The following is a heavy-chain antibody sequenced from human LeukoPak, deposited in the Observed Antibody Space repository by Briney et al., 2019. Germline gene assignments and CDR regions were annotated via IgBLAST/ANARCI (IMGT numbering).Heavy chain of an antibody. J-gene: IGHJ3*02. D-gene: IGHD3-22*01. CDR1: GFTFSTYA. CDR2: ISSYGGST. Sequence: GGSLRLSCSASGFTFSTYAMHWVRQAPGKGLEYVSAISSYGGSTYYADSVKGRFTISRDNAKNSLYLQMNSLRAEDTAVYYCARDHYYDSSGYYDGRAFDIWGQGTMVTVSS. CDR3: ARDHYYDSSGYYDGRAFDI. V-gene: IGHV3-64*04.